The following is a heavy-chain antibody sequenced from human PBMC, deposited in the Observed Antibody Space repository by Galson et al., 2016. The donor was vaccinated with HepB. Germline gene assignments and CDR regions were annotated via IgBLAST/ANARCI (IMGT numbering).Heavy chain of an antibody. CDR2: LGFGDGRI. D-gene: IGHD3-9*01. CDR1: GFTFKNYG. J-gene: IGHJ4*02. CDR3: ARPAREKDDQFFDI. Sequence: SLRLSCAASGFTFKNYGMHWVRQAPQRGLEWVSFLGFGDGRIYYANSVRGRFTISRDNPKNTLYLQMNNLRVEDSAIYYCARPAREKDDQFFDIWGPGTLVTVSS. V-gene: IGHV3-23*01.